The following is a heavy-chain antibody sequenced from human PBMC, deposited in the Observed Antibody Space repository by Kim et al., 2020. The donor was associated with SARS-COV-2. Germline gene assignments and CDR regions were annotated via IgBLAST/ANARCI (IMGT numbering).Heavy chain of an antibody. CDR3: TRQRRYYDWSSDS. J-gene: IGHJ4*02. Sequence: YYNPSLRSRVTISVDTSKNQFSLNLNSVTAADTAMYYGTRQRRYYDWSSDSWGQGTLVTVSS. V-gene: IGHV4-39*01. D-gene: IGHD3-9*01.